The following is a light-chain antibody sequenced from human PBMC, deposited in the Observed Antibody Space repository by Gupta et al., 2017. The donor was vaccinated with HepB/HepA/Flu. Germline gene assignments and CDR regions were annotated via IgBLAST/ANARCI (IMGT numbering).Light chain of an antibody. CDR2: GAS. CDR1: PSVVGSW. Sequence: EIVLTLSSGTFSLSPGERATLSCRASPSVVGSWLALFQQKPGQAPRLLIYGASSRATCCPDRFSGIASGTDFTLTISILAPDDFAVYYMQQYATSPWTFGQGTKLEIK. V-gene: IGKV3-20*01. CDR3: QQYATSPWT. J-gene: IGKJ1*01.